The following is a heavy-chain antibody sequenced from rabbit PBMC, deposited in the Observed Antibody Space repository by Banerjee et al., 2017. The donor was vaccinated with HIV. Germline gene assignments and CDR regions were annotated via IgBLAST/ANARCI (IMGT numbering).Heavy chain of an antibody. CDR2: NDPVFSSA. J-gene: IGHJ4*01. CDR1: GFDFSSYY. D-gene: IGHD4-1*01. CDR3: ARGSGSFDL. Sequence: QLEESGGGLVQPGGSLTLSCKASGFDFSSYYMSWVRQAPGKGLEWIGYNDPVFSSAYYASWVNGRFTISSHNAQNTLYLQLNSLTASDTATYFCARGSGSFDLRGQGTLVTVS. V-gene: IGHV1S7*01.